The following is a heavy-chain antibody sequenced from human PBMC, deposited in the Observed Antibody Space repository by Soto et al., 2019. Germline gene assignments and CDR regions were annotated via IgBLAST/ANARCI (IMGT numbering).Heavy chain of an antibody. J-gene: IGHJ4*02. CDR1: GFTFSSYG. CDR2: ISYDGSNK. Sequence: QVQLVESGGGVVQPGRSLRLSCAASGFTFSSYGMHWVRQAPGKGLEWVAVISYDGSNKYYADSVKGRFTISRDNCKNTLYLQMNSLRAEDTAVYYCAKRGYSSSWYPDYWGQGTLVTVSS. CDR3: AKRGYSSSWYPDY. D-gene: IGHD6-13*01. V-gene: IGHV3-30*18.